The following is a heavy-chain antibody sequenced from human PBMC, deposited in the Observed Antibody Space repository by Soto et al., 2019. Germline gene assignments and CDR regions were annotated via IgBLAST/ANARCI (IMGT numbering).Heavy chain of an antibody. D-gene: IGHD3-22*01. Sequence: GESLKISCKGSGYSFNSHWIGWVRQMPGKGLEWMGIIYPGDSDTRYSPSFQGQVTISADKSTNTAYLEWSSLKSSDTAMYYCARHHPDYYDSSGYYGWFDPWGQGTLVTVSS. CDR2: IYPGDSDT. J-gene: IGHJ5*02. V-gene: IGHV5-51*01. CDR3: ARHHPDYYDSSGYYGWFDP. CDR1: GYSFNSHW.